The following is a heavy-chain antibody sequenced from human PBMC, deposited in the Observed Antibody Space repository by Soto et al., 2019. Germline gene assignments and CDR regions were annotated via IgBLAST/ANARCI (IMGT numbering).Heavy chain of an antibody. CDR3: ARSVPTANGVDY. J-gene: IGHJ4*02. CDR1: GFTVSSNY. CDR2: IYSGGST. Sequence: EVQLVESGGGLVQPGGSLRLSCAASGFTVSSNYMTWVRQAPGKGLEWVSVIYSGGSTYYADSVKGRFTISRDNSKNTLYLQMNSLRAEDTAVYYCARSVPTANGVDYWGQGTLVTVSS. V-gene: IGHV3-66*01. D-gene: IGHD1-1*01.